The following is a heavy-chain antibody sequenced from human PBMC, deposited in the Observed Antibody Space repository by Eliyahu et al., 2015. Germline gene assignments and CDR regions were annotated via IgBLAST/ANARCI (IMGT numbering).Heavy chain of an antibody. CDR1: GFXFGDYX. D-gene: IGHD2/OR15-2a*01. J-gene: IGHJ4*02. Sequence: QVQLVQSGAEMKKPGASVRVSCXSXGFXFGDYXMHWVRQAPGEGPEWMGWISPRSGGTIYAQQFQGRVTMTSEESSRTVYMQLSSLTSDDSAVYFCARQAMGIWRTPFDSWGQGTLVSVSS. V-gene: IGHV1-2*02. CDR3: ARQAMGIWRTPFDS. CDR2: ISPRSGGT.